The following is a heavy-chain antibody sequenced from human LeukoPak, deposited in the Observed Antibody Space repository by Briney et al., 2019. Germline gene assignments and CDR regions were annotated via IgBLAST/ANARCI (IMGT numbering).Heavy chain of an antibody. CDR2: IRSKANSYAT. V-gene: IGHV3-73*01. CDR3: TRRPPDYYGMDV. Sequence: GGSLRLSCAASGFTFSGCAMHWVRQASGKGLEWVGRIRSKANSYATAYAASVKGRFTISRDDSKNTAYLQMNSLKTEDTAVYYCTRRPPDYYGMDVWGQGTTVTVSS. CDR1: GFTFSGCA. J-gene: IGHJ6*02.